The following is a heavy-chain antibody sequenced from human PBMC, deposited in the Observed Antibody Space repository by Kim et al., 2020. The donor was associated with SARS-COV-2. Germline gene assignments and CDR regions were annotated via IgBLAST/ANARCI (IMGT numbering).Heavy chain of an antibody. CDR3: AKHSSGYLGFDY. V-gene: IGHV3-30*18. Sequence: GGSLRLSCAASGFTFSSYGMHWVRQAPGKGLKWVAVISYDGSNKYYADSVKGRFTISRDNSKNTLYLQMNSLRAEDTAVYYCAKHSSGYLGFDYWGQGTLVPVSS. CDR2: ISYDGSNK. CDR1: GFTFSSYG. D-gene: IGHD3-22*01. J-gene: IGHJ4*02.